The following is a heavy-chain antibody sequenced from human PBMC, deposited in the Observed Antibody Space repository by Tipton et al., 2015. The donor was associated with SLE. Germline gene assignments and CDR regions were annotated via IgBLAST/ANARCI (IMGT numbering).Heavy chain of an antibody. CDR2: INHSGST. CDR1: GGSFSGYY. V-gene: IGHV4-34*01. Sequence: TLSLTCAVYGGSFSGYYWSWIRQPPGKGLEWIGEINHSGSTNYNPSLKSRVTISVDTSKNQFSLKLSSVTAADTAAYYCARGSYLLRYFDYNWFDPWGQGTLVTVSS. CDR3: ARGSYLLRYFDYNWFDP. J-gene: IGHJ5*02. D-gene: IGHD3-9*01.